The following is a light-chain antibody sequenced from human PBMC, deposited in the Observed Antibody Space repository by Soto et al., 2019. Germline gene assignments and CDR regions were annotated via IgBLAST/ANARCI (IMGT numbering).Light chain of an antibody. CDR2: KAS. J-gene: IGKJ2*01. CDR3: QQYNNYSGT. V-gene: IGKV1-5*03. CDR1: QSITSW. Sequence: DIQMTQSPSTLSASVGDRVTITCLASQSITSWLAWYQQKPGKAPKLLIYKASSLESGVPSRFSGSGSGTEFTLTISSLQPADFATYYCQQYNNYSGTFGQETKLEIK.